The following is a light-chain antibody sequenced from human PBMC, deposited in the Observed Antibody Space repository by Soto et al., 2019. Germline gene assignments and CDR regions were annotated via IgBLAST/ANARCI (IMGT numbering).Light chain of an antibody. J-gene: IGKJ2*01. CDR2: GAS. CDR1: QGIRND. V-gene: IGKV1-6*01. CDR3: LQDYSYPYT. Sequence: AIQMTQSPSSLPASVGDRVTITCRASQGIRNDLGWYQRKPGKAPKVLIYGASTLQSGVPSRFSGSGSGTDSTLTISDLQPEDAATYYCLQDYSYPYTFGRGTRLEIK.